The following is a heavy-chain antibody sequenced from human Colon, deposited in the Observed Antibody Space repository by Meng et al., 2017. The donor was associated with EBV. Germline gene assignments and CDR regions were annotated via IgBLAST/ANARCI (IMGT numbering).Heavy chain of an antibody. J-gene: IGHJ4*02. CDR1: GASFSGYY. CDR3: ASSHSSKVGARRLDY. V-gene: IGHV4-34*01. Sequence: QVHVQQWGAGLLRPPRTLSLPCAGYGASFSGYYWTWIRQPPGKGLEWIGEITHRGSTNYNPFLKSRVTISVDTSKKQFSLKLTSVTAADTAVYYCASSHSSKVGARRLDYWGQGTLVTVSS. CDR2: ITHRGST. D-gene: IGHD1-26*01.